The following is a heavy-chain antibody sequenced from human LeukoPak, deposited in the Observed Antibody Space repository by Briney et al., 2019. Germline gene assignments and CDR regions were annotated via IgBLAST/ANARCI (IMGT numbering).Heavy chain of an antibody. D-gene: IGHD3-3*01. J-gene: IGHJ4*02. V-gene: IGHV3-11*01. CDR3: ASSRRSEWLPYGGY. CDR2: ISSSGSTI. CDR1: GFTFSDYY. Sequence: GGSLRLSCAASGFTFSDYYMSWIRQAPGKGLEWVSYISSSGSTIYYADSVKGRLTISRDNAKNSLYLQMNSLRAEDTAVYYCASSRRSEWLPYGGYWGQGTLVTVSS.